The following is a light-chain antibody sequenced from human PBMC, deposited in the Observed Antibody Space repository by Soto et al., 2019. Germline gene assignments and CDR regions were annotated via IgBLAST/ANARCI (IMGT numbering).Light chain of an antibody. CDR2: GAS. V-gene: IGKV3-20*01. CDR3: QQYGSSPSLFT. Sequence: EIVLTQSPGTLSLSPWERATLSCRASQSVSSSYLAWYQQKPGQAPRLLIYGASSRATGIPDRFSGSGSGTDFTLTISRLEPEDFAVYYCQQYGSSPSLFTFGPGTKVDIK. J-gene: IGKJ3*01. CDR1: QSVSSSY.